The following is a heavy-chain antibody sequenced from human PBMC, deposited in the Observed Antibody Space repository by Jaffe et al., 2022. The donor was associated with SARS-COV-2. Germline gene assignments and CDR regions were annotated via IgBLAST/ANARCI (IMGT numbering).Heavy chain of an antibody. Sequence: QVQLVESGGGVVQPGRSLRLSCAASGFTFSSYGMHWVRQAPGKGLEWVAVIWYDGSNKYYADSVKGRFTISRDNSKNTLYLQMNSLRAEDTAVYYCARGMSRLGYCSSTSCRNWFDPWGQGTLVTVSS. CDR2: IWYDGSNK. D-gene: IGHD2-2*01. CDR1: GFTFSSYG. V-gene: IGHV3-33*01. CDR3: ARGMSRLGYCSSTSCRNWFDP. J-gene: IGHJ5*02.